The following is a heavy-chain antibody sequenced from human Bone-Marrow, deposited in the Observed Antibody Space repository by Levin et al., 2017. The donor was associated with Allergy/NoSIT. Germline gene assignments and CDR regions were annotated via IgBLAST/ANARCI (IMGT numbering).Heavy chain of an antibody. D-gene: IGHD1-26*01. CDR3: AGMYSGSFDS. CDR1: GGSFSPYY. V-gene: IGHV4-34*01. CDR2: IHHSGKT. J-gene: IGHJ4*02. Sequence: GSLRLSCAVSGGSFSPYYWSWIRQSPEKGLEWIGEIHHSGKTDYNPSLQSRLSMSIDTSKNQFSLKLSSVTAADTAVYYCAGMYSGSFDSWGQGSLVTVSS.